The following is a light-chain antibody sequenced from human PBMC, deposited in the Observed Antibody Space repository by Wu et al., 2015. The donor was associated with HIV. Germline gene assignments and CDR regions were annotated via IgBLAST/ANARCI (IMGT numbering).Light chain of an antibody. CDR2: GAS. Sequence: EIVLTQSPDTLSLSPGERATLSCRASQSVRNNYLAWYQQRPGQPPRLLIYGASSRATGIPDRFSGSGSGTAFTLTISRLEPEDFAVYYCHQYGGSPRTFGQGTKVEIK. J-gene: IGKJ1*01. CDR1: QSVRNNY. V-gene: IGKV3-20*01. CDR3: HQYGGSPRT.